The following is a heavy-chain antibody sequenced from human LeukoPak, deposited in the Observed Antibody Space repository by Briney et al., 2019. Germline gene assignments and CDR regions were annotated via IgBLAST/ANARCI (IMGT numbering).Heavy chain of an antibody. D-gene: IGHD6-13*01. CDR2: ISSSGGRT. Sequence: PGGSLRLSCAASGFTFNTYAMSWVRQAPGKGLEWVSGISSSGGRTYYADSVKGRFTISRDNSKRTLYLQMNSLRAEDTAVYYCAKDHTLIATSGTGYFDYWGQGTLVTVSS. CDR3: AKDHTLIATSGTGYFDY. CDR1: GFTFNTYA. V-gene: IGHV3-23*01. J-gene: IGHJ4*02.